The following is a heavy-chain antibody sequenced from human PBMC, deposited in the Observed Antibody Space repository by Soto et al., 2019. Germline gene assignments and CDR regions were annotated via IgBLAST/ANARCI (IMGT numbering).Heavy chain of an antibody. CDR1: GGPISSSNW. CDR3: ATYVWGSYRYFDY. D-gene: IGHD3-16*02. CDR2: MYHSGST. J-gene: IGHJ4*02. V-gene: IGHV4-4*02. Sequence: QVQLQESGPGLVKPSGTLSLTCAVSGGPISSSNWWSWVRQPPGKGVEWIGEMYHSGSTNYNPALRSRVTIPVHKPKHQFSVKLSSVTVADTDVYYCATYVWGSYRYFDYWGQGTLVTVSS.